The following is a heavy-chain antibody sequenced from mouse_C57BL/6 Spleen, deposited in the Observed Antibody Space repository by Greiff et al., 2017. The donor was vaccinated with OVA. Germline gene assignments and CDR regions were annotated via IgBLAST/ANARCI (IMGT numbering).Heavy chain of an antibody. CDR1: GFSLSTSGMG. CDR3: ARSLYGYDGGHYFDY. Sequence: QVTLKESGPGILQSSQTLSLTCSFSGFSLSTSGMGVSWIRQPSGKGLEWLAHIYWDDDKRYNPSLKSRLTISKDTSRNQVFLKITSVDTADTATYYCARSLYGYDGGHYFDYWGQGTTLTVSS. D-gene: IGHD2-2*01. V-gene: IGHV8-12*01. J-gene: IGHJ2*01. CDR2: IYWDDDK.